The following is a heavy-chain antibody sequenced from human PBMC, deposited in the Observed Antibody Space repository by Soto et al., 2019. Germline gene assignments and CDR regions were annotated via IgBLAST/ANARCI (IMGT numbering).Heavy chain of an antibody. CDR3: ATTTVVTSRFDY. D-gene: IGHD4-17*01. Sequence: SETLSLTCTVSGGSISNYYWSWIRQPPGKGLEWIGYIYYSGSTNYNPSLKSRVTISVDTSKNQFSLKLSSVTAADTAVYYCATTTVVTSRFDYWGQGTLVTVSS. CDR2: IYYSGST. J-gene: IGHJ4*02. V-gene: IGHV4-59*01. CDR1: GGSISNYY.